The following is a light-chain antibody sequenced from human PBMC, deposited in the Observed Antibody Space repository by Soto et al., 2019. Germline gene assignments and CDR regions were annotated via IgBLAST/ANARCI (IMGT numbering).Light chain of an antibody. Sequence: EIVLTQSPATLSFSPGERATLSFRASQSVSSSLAWYQQKPGQAPRLLMYEASTRATGIPARFSGSGSGTEFTLTISSLQSEDFAVYYCQQYNNWPRTFGQGTKVDIK. CDR1: QSVSSS. CDR2: EAS. CDR3: QQYNNWPRT. V-gene: IGKV3-15*01. J-gene: IGKJ1*01.